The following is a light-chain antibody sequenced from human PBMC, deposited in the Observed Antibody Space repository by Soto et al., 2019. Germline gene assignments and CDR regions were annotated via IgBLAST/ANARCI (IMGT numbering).Light chain of an antibody. Sequence: AIRMTQSPSSFSASTGDRVTNTCRASHGISSYLAWYQQKPGKAPKLLIYAASTLQSGVPSRFSGSGSGTDFTLTISCLQSEDFATYYCQQYYSYPLTFGGGTKVEIK. CDR3: QQYYSYPLT. V-gene: IGKV1-8*01. J-gene: IGKJ4*01. CDR1: HGISSY. CDR2: AAS.